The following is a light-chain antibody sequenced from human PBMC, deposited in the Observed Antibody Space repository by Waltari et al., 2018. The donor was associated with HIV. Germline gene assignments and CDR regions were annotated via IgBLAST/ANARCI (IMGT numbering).Light chain of an antibody. J-gene: IGLJ3*02. CDR1: SSDVGNSNL. CDR3: CSYVGSNVWV. Sequence: GSPGQSITISCTGTSSDVGNSNLVSWYQQHPGKAPKLIIYEVTKRPSGVSNRFSGSKSGNTASLTISGLQAEDEADYYCCSYVGSNVWVFGGGTKLTVL. CDR2: EVT. V-gene: IGLV2-23*02.